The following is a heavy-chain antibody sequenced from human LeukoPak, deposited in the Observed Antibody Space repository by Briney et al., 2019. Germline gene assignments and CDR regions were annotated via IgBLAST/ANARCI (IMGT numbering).Heavy chain of an antibody. CDR2: ISANSGDT. D-gene: IGHD6-13*01. J-gene: IGHJ4*02. CDR1: GYTFIING. CDR3: ARDRWYAFDY. Sequence: ASVKVSCKASGYTFIINGISWVRQAPGRGLEWMGWISANSGDTIYAEKFHGRVTLTRDTSTDTAYMELNSLTYDDTAVYYCARDRWYAFDYWGQGTLVTVSS. V-gene: IGHV1-18*01.